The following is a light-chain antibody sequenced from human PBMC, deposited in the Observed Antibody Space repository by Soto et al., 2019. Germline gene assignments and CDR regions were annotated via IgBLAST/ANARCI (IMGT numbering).Light chain of an antibody. CDR2: GSF. Sequence: DIQMTQSPSSLSASVGDRDTITCRTSQSISRYLNWYQHKLGTAPKLLIHGSFKLQSGVPSRFSCSGPGTEFTLTISSLHPEDFATYYCQQYDNLPTFGQGTRLEIK. J-gene: IGKJ5*01. V-gene: IGKV1-39*01. CDR1: QSISRY. CDR3: QQYDNLPT.